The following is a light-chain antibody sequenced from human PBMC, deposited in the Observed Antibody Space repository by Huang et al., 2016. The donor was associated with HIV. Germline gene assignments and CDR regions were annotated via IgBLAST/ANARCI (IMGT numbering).Light chain of an antibody. CDR1: QSVSTN. CDR3: QQYEDWPPALT. J-gene: IGKJ4*01. Sequence: EIVLTQSPTTLSVSPGEGATLTCRASQSVSTNLAWYQQKPGQSPRLLIYGASTRATGIPTRFSGSGSGTEFTLTISSLQSEDFAVYYCQQYEDWPPALTFGGGTKVEIK. CDR2: GAS. V-gene: IGKV3-15*01.